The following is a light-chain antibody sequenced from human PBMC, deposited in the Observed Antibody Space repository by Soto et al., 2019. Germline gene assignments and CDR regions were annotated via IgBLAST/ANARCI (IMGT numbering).Light chain of an antibody. CDR3: QQHYSYPIT. CDR2: AAS. V-gene: IGKV1-8*01. J-gene: IGKJ4*01. CDR1: QGISSS. Sequence: AIRMTQSPSSFSASTGDRVTITCRASQGISSSLAWYQQESGQAPKLLIYAASILQSGVPSRFNGSGSGTDFTLTISCLQSEDFATYYCQQHYSYPITFGGGTKVEIK.